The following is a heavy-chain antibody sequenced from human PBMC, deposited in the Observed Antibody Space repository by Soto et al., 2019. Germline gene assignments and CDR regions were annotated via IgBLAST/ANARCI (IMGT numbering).Heavy chain of an antibody. D-gene: IGHD3-22*01. CDR2: IYYSGST. V-gene: IGHV4-61*01. J-gene: IGHJ1*01. CDR1: GGSVSSGSYY. CDR3: AREDHDSSGYYFQH. Sequence: QVQLQESGPGLVKPSETLSLTCTVSGGSVSSGSYYWSWIRQPPGKGLEWIGYIYYSGSTYYNPSLKSRVTISVDTSKNQFSLKLSSVTAADTAVYYCAREDHDSSGYYFQHWGQGTLVTVSS.